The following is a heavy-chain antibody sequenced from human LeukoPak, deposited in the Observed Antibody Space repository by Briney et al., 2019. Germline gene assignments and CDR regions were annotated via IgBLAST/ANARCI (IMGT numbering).Heavy chain of an antibody. CDR3: ARDIDNGDYVVY. V-gene: IGHV3-66*01. J-gene: IGHJ4*02. D-gene: IGHD4-17*01. Sequence: GGSLRLSCAASGFIVSSKYMSWVRQAPGKGLEWVSVIYSGGSTHYADSVKGRFTISRDNSKNMLYLQMNSLRAEDTAVYYCARDIDNGDYVVYWGQGTLVTVSS. CDR1: GFIVSSKY. CDR2: IYSGGST.